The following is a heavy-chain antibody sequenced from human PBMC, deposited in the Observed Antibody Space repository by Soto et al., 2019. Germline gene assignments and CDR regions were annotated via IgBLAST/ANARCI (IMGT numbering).Heavy chain of an antibody. D-gene: IGHD6-19*01. Sequence: EVQLVESGGGLVQPGRSLRLSCAASGFTFDDYAMHWVRQAPGKGLEWVSGISWNSGSIGYADSVKGRFTISRDNAKNSLYLQMNSLRAENTALYYCAKVAVAATSPCYDYWGQGTLVTVSS. CDR2: ISWNSGSI. V-gene: IGHV3-9*01. CDR3: AKVAVAATSPCYDY. J-gene: IGHJ4*02. CDR1: GFTFDDYA.